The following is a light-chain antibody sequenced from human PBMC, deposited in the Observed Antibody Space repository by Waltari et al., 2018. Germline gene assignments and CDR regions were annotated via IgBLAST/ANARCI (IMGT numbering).Light chain of an antibody. Sequence: LTQSPATLSLSPGERATLSCRASQCVSSYLAWFQQKPGQAPRLLIYGTYTRASGTPDRFSGSGSGTDFTLTISSLEPEDFAVYYCQKYDTSPYSFGQGTKVEIK. CDR1: QCVSSY. V-gene: IGKV3-20*01. CDR3: QKYDTSPYS. J-gene: IGKJ2*03. CDR2: GTY.